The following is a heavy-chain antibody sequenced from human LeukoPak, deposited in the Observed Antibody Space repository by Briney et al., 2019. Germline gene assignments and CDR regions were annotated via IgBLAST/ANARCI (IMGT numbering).Heavy chain of an antibody. D-gene: IGHD3-10*01. Sequence: ASVKVSCKASGYTFTSYDINWVRQATGQGLEWMGWMNPNSGNTGYAQKFQGRDTMTRNSSISTAYMELSSLRSEDTAVYYCARGSITPAQNWFVPWGQGTLVTVSS. V-gene: IGHV1-8*01. CDR1: GYTFTSYD. CDR2: MNPNSGNT. J-gene: IGHJ5*02. CDR3: ARGSITPAQNWFVP.